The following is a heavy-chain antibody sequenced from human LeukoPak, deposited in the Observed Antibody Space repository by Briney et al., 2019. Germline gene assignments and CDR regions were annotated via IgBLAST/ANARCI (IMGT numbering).Heavy chain of an antibody. V-gene: IGHV3-23*01. J-gene: IGHJ4*02. CDR3: ANLRRGYSYGFINY. CDR1: GFTFSSYA. Sequence: GGSLRLSCAASGFTFSSYAMSWVRQAPGKGLEWVSAISGSGGSTYYADSVKGRFTISRDNSKNTLYLKMNSLRAEDTAVYYCANLRRGYSYGFINYWGQGTLVTVSS. CDR2: ISGSGGST. D-gene: IGHD5-18*01.